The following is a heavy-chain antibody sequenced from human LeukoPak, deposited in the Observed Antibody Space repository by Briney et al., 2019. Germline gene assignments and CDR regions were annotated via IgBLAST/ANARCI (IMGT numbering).Heavy chain of an antibody. Sequence: SSETLSLTCTVSGGSISSSSYYWGWIRQPLGKGLEWIGSIYYSGSTYYNPSLKSRVTISVDTSKNQLSLKLSSVTAADTAVYYCARDENGYNLWDWFDPWGQGTLVTVSS. CDR1: GGSISSSSYY. CDR2: IYYSGST. CDR3: ARDENGYNLWDWFDP. D-gene: IGHD5-24*01. V-gene: IGHV4-39*07. J-gene: IGHJ5*02.